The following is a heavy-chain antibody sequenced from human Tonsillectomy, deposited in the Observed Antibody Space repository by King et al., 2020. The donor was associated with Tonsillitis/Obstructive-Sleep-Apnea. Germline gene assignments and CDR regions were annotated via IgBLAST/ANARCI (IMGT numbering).Heavy chain of an antibody. CDR2: ISGGGSNP. CDR3: AKDAGTLAWPISFDY. V-gene: IGHV3-23*04. CDR1: VFTFCRDA. J-gene: IGHJ4*02. Sequence: VQLVESGGGWVQPGGSLRLSCASSVFTFCRDAISWVRQAPGEGLVWVSDISGGGSNPYIVDSVKGRFTISRDNSKNTLYLQMNSLKAEDTAVYYCAKDAGTLAWPISFDYWGQGTLVTVSS. D-gene: IGHD1-14*01.